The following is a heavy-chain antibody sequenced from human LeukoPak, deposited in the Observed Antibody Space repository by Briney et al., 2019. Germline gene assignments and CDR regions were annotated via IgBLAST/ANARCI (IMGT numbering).Heavy chain of an antibody. Sequence: GGSLRLSCAASGFTVSSNYMSWVRQAPGKGLECVSVIANDGRTYYVNSVKGRFTISRDNSKNTLYLQMNSLRAEDTAVYYCAKDAPGDGYNGTPDYWGQGTLVTVSS. V-gene: IGHV3-53*05. J-gene: IGHJ4*02. CDR2: IANDGRT. CDR3: AKDAPGDGYNGTPDY. CDR1: GFTVSSNY. D-gene: IGHD5-24*01.